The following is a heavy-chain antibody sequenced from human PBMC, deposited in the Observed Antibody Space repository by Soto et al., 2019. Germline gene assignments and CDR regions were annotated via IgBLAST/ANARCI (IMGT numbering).Heavy chain of an antibody. V-gene: IGHV2-5*01. CDR3: AHRGGATVGLYYFDY. CDR2: IYWHDDK. CDR1: GFSLSTTGVG. D-gene: IGHD3-16*01. Sequence: SGPTLVNPTQTLTLTCTFSGFSLSTTGVGVSWIRQPPGKALEWLALIYWHDDKRYSPSLKSRLSITKDTSKNQVVLTMADMDPVDTATYYCAHRGGATVGLYYFDYWGQGALVTVSS. J-gene: IGHJ4*02.